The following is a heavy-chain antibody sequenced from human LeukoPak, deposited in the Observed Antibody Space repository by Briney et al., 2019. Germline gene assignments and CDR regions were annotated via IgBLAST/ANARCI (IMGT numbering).Heavy chain of an antibody. Sequence: SETLSLTCAVYGGSFGGYYWSWIRQPPGKGLEWIGEINHSGSTNYNPSLKSRVTISVDTSKNQFSLKLSSVTAADTAVYYCARGAYGSGSYYYSAYYFDYWGQGTLVTVSS. D-gene: IGHD3-10*01. CDR2: INHSGST. V-gene: IGHV4-34*01. CDR3: ARGAYGSGSYYYSAYYFDY. CDR1: GGSFGGYY. J-gene: IGHJ4*02.